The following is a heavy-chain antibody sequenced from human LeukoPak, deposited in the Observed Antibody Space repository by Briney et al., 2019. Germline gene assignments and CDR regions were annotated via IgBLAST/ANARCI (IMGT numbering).Heavy chain of an antibody. CDR1: GGTFSSYA. Sequence: SVKVSCKASGGTFSSYAFSWVRQAPGQGLEWMGGIIPIFGTANYAQKFQGRVTITTDESTSTAYMELSSLRSEDTAVYYCARALIVGATWYYYYMDVWGKGTTVTVSS. J-gene: IGHJ6*03. CDR3: ARALIVGATWYYYYMDV. D-gene: IGHD1-26*01. V-gene: IGHV1-69*05. CDR2: IIPIFGTA.